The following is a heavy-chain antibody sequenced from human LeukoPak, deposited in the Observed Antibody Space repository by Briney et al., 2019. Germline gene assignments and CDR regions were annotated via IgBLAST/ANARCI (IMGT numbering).Heavy chain of an antibody. CDR2: IYYSGST. V-gene: IGHV4-39*01. D-gene: IGHD3-10*01. CDR3: ARLRYYYGSGSYYLGYYYYYMDV. J-gene: IGHJ6*03. CDR1: GGSISSSSYY. Sequence: PSETLSLTCTVSGGSISSSSYYWGWIRQPPGKGLEWIGSIYYSGSTYYNPSLKSRVTISVDTSKNQFSLKLSSVTAADTAVYYCARLRYYYGSGSYYLGYYYYYMDVWGKGTTVTISS.